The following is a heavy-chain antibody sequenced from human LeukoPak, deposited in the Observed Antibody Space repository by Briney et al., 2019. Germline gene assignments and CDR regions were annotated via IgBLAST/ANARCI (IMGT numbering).Heavy chain of an antibody. CDR1: GFTFSSYG. CDR3: ARVAMTAFRNGMDV. J-gene: IGHJ6*02. Sequence: GGSLRLSCAASGFTFSSYGMHWVRQAPGKGLEWVAFIRYDGSNKYYADSVKGRFTISRDNSKNTLYLQMNSLRAEDTAVYYCARVAMTAFRNGMDVWGQGTTVTVSS. D-gene: IGHD2-2*01. V-gene: IGHV3-30*02. CDR2: IRYDGSNK.